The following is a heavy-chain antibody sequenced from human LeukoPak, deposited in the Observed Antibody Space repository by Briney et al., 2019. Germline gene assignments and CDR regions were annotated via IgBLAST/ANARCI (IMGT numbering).Heavy chain of an antibody. CDR3: ARGYLGSPFDY. CDR1: GGSISSYY. D-gene: IGHD1-14*01. V-gene: IGHV4-59*12. Sequence: SETLSLTCTVSGGSISSYYWSWIRQPPGKGLEWIGYIYYSGSTYYNPSLKSRVTISVDTSKNQFSLKLSSVTAADTAVYYCARGYLGSPFDYWGQGTLVTVSS. J-gene: IGHJ4*02. CDR2: IYYSGST.